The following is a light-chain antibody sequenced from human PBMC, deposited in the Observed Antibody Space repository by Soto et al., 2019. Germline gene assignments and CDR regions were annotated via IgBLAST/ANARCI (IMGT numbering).Light chain of an antibody. CDR3: QKYGSSPT. V-gene: IGKV3-20*01. J-gene: IGKJ1*01. CDR1: QSGRSSY. Sequence: EIVLTQSPGTLYLSQGERATLSRRASQSGRSSYLAWYQQKPGHAPRLLIYGASTRATGIPDRFRGSGSGTDLTLTISILYPEDFAVSSCQKYGSSPTFRQRTKVEIK. CDR2: GAS.